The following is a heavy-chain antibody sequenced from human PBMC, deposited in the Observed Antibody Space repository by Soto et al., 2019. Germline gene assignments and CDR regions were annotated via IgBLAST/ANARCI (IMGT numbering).Heavy chain of an antibody. D-gene: IGHD3-16*02. CDR1: GYTFTSYN. V-gene: IGHV1-46*01. J-gene: IGHJ4*02. Sequence: GASVKVSCKASGYTFTSYNMHWVRQAPGQGLDWMGIINPSGGSTSYAQKFQGRVTMTRDTSTSTVYMELSSLRSEDTAVYYCARGFPIMITFGGVIVQDFDYWGQGTMVTVSS. CDR3: ARGFPIMITFGGVIVQDFDY. CDR2: INPSGGST.